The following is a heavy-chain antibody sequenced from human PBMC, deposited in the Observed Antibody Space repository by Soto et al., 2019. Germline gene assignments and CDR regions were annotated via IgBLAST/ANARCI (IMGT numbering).Heavy chain of an antibody. CDR1: GGSISSYY. D-gene: IGHD2-21*01. Sequence: LSLTCTVSGGSISSYYWSWIRQPPGKGLEWMGYIYYSGSTNYNPSLKSRVTISVDTSKNQFSLKLSSVTAADTAVYYCARGVFGGDYCSFFVLWCQGTLVTVSS. CDR3: ARGVFGGDYCSFFVL. J-gene: IGHJ3*01. CDR2: IYYSGST. V-gene: IGHV4-59*08.